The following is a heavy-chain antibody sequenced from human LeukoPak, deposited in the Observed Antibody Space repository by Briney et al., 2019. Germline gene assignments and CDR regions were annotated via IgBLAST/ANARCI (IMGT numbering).Heavy chain of an antibody. Sequence: GGSLRLSCAASGFTFSSYSMNWVRRAPGKGLEWVSSISSSSSYIYYADSVKGRFTISRDNAKNSLYLQMNSLRAEDTAVYYCARLYGDYGQNDYWGQGTLVTVSS. CDR3: ARLYGDYGQNDY. CDR1: GFTFSSYS. J-gene: IGHJ4*02. V-gene: IGHV3-21*01. CDR2: ISSSSSYI. D-gene: IGHD4-17*01.